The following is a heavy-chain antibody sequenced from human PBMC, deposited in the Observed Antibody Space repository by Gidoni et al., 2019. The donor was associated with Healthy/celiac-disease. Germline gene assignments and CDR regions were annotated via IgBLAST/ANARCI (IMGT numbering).Heavy chain of an antibody. J-gene: IGHJ2*01. CDR3: ARGASGAVFFTVTTAYFDL. Sequence: QVQLQESGPGLVKPSGPLSLTCAVSGGAIRSSNWWGWVRQRPGKGLEWIGEIYYSGSTNYNPALKSRVTISVDKSKNQCSLKLSSVTAAYTAVYYCARGASGAVFFTVTTAYFDLWGRGTLVTVSS. CDR1: GGAIRSSNW. V-gene: IGHV4-4*02. D-gene: IGHD4-17*01. CDR2: IYYSGST.